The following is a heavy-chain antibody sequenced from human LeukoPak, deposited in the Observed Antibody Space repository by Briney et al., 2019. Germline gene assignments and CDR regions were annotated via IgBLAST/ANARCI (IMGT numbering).Heavy chain of an antibody. Sequence: GASVKVSCKASGYTFTSYGISWVRQAPGQGLEWMGWISAYNGNTNYAQKLQGRVTMTTDTSTSTAYMELRSLRSDDTAVYYCAKRGGSCSSALCYVDSWGQGTLVTVSS. CDR2: ISAYNGNT. J-gene: IGHJ4*02. CDR3: AKRGGSCSSALCYVDS. D-gene: IGHD2-2*01. V-gene: IGHV1-18*01. CDR1: GYTFTSYG.